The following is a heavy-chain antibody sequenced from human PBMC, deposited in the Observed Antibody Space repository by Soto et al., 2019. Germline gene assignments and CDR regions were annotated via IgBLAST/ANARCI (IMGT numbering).Heavy chain of an antibody. Sequence: QVQLVQSGSEVKKPGSSVKVSCKASGGTFTSSAMSWVRQAPGQGLEWMGGIIPVLGTTTYSETFQGRLTSPADDTSTVYMELSGLTADDTAVYYCAREDYGSGLPGADYYGLDVWGQGTTVIVSS. CDR2: IIPVLGTT. CDR3: AREDYGSGLPGADYYGLDV. CDR1: GGTFTSSA. J-gene: IGHJ6*02. V-gene: IGHV1-69*01. D-gene: IGHD3-10*01.